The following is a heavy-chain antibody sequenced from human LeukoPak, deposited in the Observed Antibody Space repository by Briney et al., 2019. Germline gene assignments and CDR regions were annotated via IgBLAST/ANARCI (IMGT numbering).Heavy chain of an antibody. Sequence: GGSLRLSCAASGFTFSSYAMSWVRQAPGKGLEWVSAISGSGGSTYYADSVKGRFTISRDNSKNTLYLQMNSLRAEDTAVYYCAKDQYGPVVPAASRGGPVKFQHWGQGTLVTVSS. CDR2: ISGSGGST. J-gene: IGHJ1*01. D-gene: IGHD2-2*01. CDR3: AKDQYGPVVPAASRGGPVKFQH. CDR1: GFTFSSYA. V-gene: IGHV3-23*01.